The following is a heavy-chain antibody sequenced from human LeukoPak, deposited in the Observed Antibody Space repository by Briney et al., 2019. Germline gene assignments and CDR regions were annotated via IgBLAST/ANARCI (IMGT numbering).Heavy chain of an antibody. Sequence: SETLSLTCTFSVGSIISGDYSGTWIRQPPGKGREWLGYIYHSGTTYYNPSLKSRVTISLDRSENQFSLRLTSVTAADTAVYYCARGGEGYCRGTSCYKFDLWGQGALVTVSS. CDR1: VGSIISGDYS. V-gene: IGHV4-30-2*01. CDR3: ARGGEGYCRGTSCYKFDL. D-gene: IGHD2-2*01. CDR2: IYHSGTT. J-gene: IGHJ5*02.